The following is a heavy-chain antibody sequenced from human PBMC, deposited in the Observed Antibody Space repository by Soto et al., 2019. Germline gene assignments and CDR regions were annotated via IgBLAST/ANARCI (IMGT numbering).Heavy chain of an antibody. CDR2: IFPLTDIP. J-gene: IGHJ4*02. D-gene: IGHD3-10*01. Sequence: QVQLVQSGPEVKKPGSSVKVSCKASGGTFRNYPINWVRQAPGQGLEWMGSIFPLTDIPDYAQNLQARITISTDKSTSRAYMEVSSLTCDDTAMYFYARGLLLVLNDFHYWGQGTLVTVSS. V-gene: IGHV1-69*02. CDR1: GGTFRNYP. CDR3: ARGLLLVLNDFHY.